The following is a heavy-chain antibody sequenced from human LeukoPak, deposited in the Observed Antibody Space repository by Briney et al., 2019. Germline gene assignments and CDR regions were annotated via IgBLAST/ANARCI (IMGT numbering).Heavy chain of an antibody. D-gene: IGHD1-1*01. Sequence: ASVKVSCKASGYTFTRYYMHWVRQAPGQGLEWMGWINPNSGGTNYAKKFQGRVTMTRDTTISIAYMELSRMRYDDTAVYYCASSGYNWNGDGGDWFDPWGQGTLVTVSS. V-gene: IGHV1-2*02. CDR3: ASSGYNWNGDGGDWFDP. CDR1: GYTFTRYY. J-gene: IGHJ5*02. CDR2: INPNSGGT.